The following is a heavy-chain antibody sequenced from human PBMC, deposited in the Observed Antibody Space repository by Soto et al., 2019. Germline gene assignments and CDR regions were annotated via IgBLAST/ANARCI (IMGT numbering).Heavy chain of an antibody. D-gene: IGHD2-2*01. CDR3: AKVTGYCSSSSCRRDYYYYYGMDL. CDR1: GFTFSSYG. CDR2: ISYDGSDK. J-gene: IGHJ6*02. Sequence: QVQLVESGGGMVQPGRSLRLSCAASGFTFSSYGMHWVRQAPGKGLEWVAVISYDGSDKYYADSVKGRFSISRDNSKNTLYLQMNSLRPEDTAVYYCAKVTGYCSSSSCRRDYYYYYGMDLWGQGTTVTVSS. V-gene: IGHV3-30*18.